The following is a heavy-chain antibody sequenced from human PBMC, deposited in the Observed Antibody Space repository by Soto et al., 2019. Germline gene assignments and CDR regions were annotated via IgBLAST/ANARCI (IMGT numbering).Heavy chain of an antibody. J-gene: IGHJ6*02. CDR3: ARVYYYGSGSYPVDV. Sequence: SETLSLTCTVSGGSISSGDYYWSWIRQPPGKGLEWIGYIYYSGSTYYNPSLKSRVTISVDTSKNQFSLKLSSVTAADTAVYYCARVYYYGSGSYPVDVWGQGTTVTVSS. CDR2: IYYSGST. CDR1: GGSISSGDYY. D-gene: IGHD3-10*01. V-gene: IGHV4-30-4*01.